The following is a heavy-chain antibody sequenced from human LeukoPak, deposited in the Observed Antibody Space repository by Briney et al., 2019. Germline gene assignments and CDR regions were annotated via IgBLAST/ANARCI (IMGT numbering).Heavy chain of an antibody. CDR1: GYTFANYA. J-gene: IGHJ5*02. V-gene: IGHV1-3*01. CDR2: INSGNGNT. CDR3: ATYDYAGDEGS. Sequence: ASVKVSCKASGYTFANYAVHWVRQAPGQRLEWMGWINSGNGNTKYSQKFQGRVTISRDTSASTAYVGLSSLRFEDTAVYYCATYDYAGDEGSWGQGTLVTVSS. D-gene: IGHD4-23*01.